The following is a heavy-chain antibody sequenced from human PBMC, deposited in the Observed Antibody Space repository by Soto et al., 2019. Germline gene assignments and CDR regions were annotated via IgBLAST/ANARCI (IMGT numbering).Heavy chain of an antibody. CDR1: GFTFSSYA. CDR2: ISGSGGST. Sequence: PGGSLRLSCAASGFTFSSYAMSWVRQAPGKGLEWVSAISGSGGSTYYADSVKGRFTISRDNSKNTLYLQMNSLRAEDTAVYYCAKDALGLKVGALLLNWFDPWGQGTLVTVSS. V-gene: IGHV3-23*01. J-gene: IGHJ5*02. CDR3: AKDALGLKVGALLLNWFDP. D-gene: IGHD1-26*01.